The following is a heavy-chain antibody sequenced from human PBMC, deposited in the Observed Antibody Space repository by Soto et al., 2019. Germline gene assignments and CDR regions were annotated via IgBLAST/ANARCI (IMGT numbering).Heavy chain of an antibody. J-gene: IGHJ3*02. D-gene: IGHD5-18*01. CDR2: INPNSGGT. V-gene: IGHV1-2*04. CDR1: GYTFTGYY. CDR3: ARERALRAGQGDTAMVCDAFDI. Sequence: QVQLVQSGAEVKKPGASVKVSCKASGYTFTGYYMHWVRQAPGQGLEWMGWINPNSGGTNYAQKFQGWVTMTRDTSISKAYREVGRLRSDDTAVYYWARERALRAGQGDTAMVCDAFDIWGQGTMVTVSS.